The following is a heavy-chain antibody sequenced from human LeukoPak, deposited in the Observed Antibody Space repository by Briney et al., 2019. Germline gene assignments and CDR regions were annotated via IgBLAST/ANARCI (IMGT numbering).Heavy chain of an antibody. Sequence: SETLSLTCAAYGGSFSGYYWSWIRQPPGKGLEWIGEINHSGSTNYNPSLKSRVTISVDTSKNQFSLKLSSVTAADTAVYYCARNAGPFDIWGQGTMVTVSS. V-gene: IGHV4-34*01. D-gene: IGHD6-13*01. J-gene: IGHJ3*02. CDR2: INHSGST. CDR3: ARNAGPFDI. CDR1: GGSFSGYY.